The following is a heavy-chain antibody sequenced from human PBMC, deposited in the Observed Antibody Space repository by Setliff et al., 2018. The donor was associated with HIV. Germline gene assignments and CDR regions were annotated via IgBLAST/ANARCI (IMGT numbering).Heavy chain of an antibody. J-gene: IGHJ6*02. Sequence: GGSLRLSCVVSGFTFSSYAMSWVRQAPGKGLEWVAVISYDGSNKFYADFVKGRFTISRDNAKNSLYLQMNSLKAEDTAVYYCARRETGALYFGTFYYYGMDVWGQGTTVTVSS. CDR1: GFTFSSYA. V-gene: IGHV3-30*04. CDR2: ISYDGSNK. CDR3: ARRETGALYFGTFYYYGMDV. D-gene: IGHD3-10*01.